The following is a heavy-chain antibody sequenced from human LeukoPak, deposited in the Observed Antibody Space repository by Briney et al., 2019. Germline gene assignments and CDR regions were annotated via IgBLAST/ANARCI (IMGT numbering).Heavy chain of an antibody. J-gene: IGHJ4*02. D-gene: IGHD6-13*01. Sequence: PSETLSLTCTVSVCSFSVLYWGWIRQPPGQGLEWIGYIYYSGSTNYNPSLKSRVTISVDMSKNQFSLKLTSVTAADTAVYYCARLGKRDGSTWLDSWGQGTLVTVSS. V-gene: IGHV4-59*08. CDR3: ARLGKRDGSTWLDS. CDR2: IYYSGST. CDR1: VCSFSVLY.